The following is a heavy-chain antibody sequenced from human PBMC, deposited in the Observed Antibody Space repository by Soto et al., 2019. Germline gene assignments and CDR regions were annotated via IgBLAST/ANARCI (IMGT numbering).Heavy chain of an antibody. J-gene: IGHJ6*02. CDR3: ARDSRRYYDFWSGWDV. V-gene: IGHV1-2*02. D-gene: IGHD3-3*01. Sequence: ASVKVSCKASGYTFTGYYMHWVLQAPGQGLEWMGWINPNSGGTNYAQKFQGRVTMTRDTSISTAYMELSRLRSDDTAVYYCARDSRRYYDFWSGWDVWGQGTTVTVSS. CDR2: INPNSGGT. CDR1: GYTFTGYY.